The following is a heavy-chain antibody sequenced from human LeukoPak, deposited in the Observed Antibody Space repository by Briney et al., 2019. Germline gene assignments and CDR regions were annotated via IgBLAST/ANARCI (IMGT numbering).Heavy chain of an antibody. V-gene: IGHV3-53*05. J-gene: IGHJ4*02. CDR3: ARADSEWLIEWGFDY. D-gene: IGHD6-19*01. CDR1: GFTVSSNY. CDR2: IYSCGST. Sequence: GASLRLSCAASGFTVSSNYMSWVRQAPGKGLGWVSVIYSCGSTYYAASVKSRFTISRDNSQNTLYLQMNSLRAEDTAVYYCARADSEWLIEWGFDYWGQGTLVTVSS.